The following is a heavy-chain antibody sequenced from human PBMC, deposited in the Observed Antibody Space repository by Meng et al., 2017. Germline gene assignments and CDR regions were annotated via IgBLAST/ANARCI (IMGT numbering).Heavy chain of an antibody. V-gene: IGHV3-11*01. CDR3: ATEWIRASGYFDL. D-gene: IGHD5-18*01. J-gene: IGHJ2*01. CDR1: GFTFSDYY. CDR2: ISSSGSTI. Sequence: VQLVDSGVGLVKPVGSLRRSCAASGFTFSDYYMSWIRQAPGKGLEWVSYISSSGSTIYYADSVKGRFTISRDNAKNSLYLQMNCLRAEDTAVYYCATEWIRASGYFDLWGRGTLVTVSS.